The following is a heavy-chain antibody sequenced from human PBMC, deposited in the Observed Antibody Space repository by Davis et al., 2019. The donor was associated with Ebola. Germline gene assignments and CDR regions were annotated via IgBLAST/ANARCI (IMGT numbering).Heavy chain of an antibody. CDR2: IFPDDSDT. CDR1: GYNFANYW. CDR3: ARHYALGLYNWFDP. V-gene: IGHV5-51*01. Sequence: GESLKISCQGSGYNFANYWITWVRQMPGKGLEWVGIIFPDDSDTRYSPSFQGQVTISADKSISTAYLQWSSLKASDTAMYYCARHYALGLYNWFDPWGQGTLVTVSS. J-gene: IGHJ5*02. D-gene: IGHD3-16*01.